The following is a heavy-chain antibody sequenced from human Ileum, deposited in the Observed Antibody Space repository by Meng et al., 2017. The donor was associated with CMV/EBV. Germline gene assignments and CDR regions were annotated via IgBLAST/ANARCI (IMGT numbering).Heavy chain of an antibody. CDR2: IFFSGNT. D-gene: IGHD6-13*01. Sequence: QLQLLEASPGMLISYRSLFFCSSFAVSSISRCHYYCDWIRQPLGKLLEWFGYIFFSGNTYYHPALNTRVITSIASPRNHFFLKVASVTAADAAVYYCARFRIAALGNLFDPWGHGTLVTVSS. CDR3: ARFRIAALGNLFDP. CDR1: VSSISRCHYY. J-gene: IGHJ5*02. V-gene: IGHV4-30-4*08.